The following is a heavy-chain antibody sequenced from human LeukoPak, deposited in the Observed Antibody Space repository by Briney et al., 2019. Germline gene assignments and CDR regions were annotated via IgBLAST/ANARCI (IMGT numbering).Heavy chain of an antibody. D-gene: IGHD3-10*01. CDR1: GGSISSSSYH. J-gene: IGHJ4*02. V-gene: IGHV4-39*01. CDR2: IYYSGSA. Sequence: SETLSLTCSVSGGSISSSSYHWGWIRQSPGKGLEWIVSIYYSGSAYCNPSLKSRLTISVDTSKNQFSLKLNSVTAADTAVYYCARCISMVRGVIRPPDYWGQGTLVTVSS. CDR3: ARCISMVRGVIRPPDY.